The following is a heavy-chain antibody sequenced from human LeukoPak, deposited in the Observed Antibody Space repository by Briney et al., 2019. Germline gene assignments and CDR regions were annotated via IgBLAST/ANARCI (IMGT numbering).Heavy chain of an antibody. J-gene: IGHJ5*02. CDR1: GYTFGRYD. D-gene: IGHD3-10*01. CDR2: MNPNTGNT. Sequence: ASVKVSCKASGYTFGRYDINWVRQATGQGLEWMGWMNPNTGNTFYAQKFQGRVTMTRNTSISTAYMELSSLRSDDTAVYYCARVVRGLGWFDPWGQGTLVAVSS. CDR3: ARVVRGLGWFDP. V-gene: IGHV1-8*01.